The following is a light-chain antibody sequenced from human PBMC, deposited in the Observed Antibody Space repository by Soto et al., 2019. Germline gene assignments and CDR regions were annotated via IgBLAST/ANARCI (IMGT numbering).Light chain of an antibody. J-gene: IGLJ7*01. V-gene: IGLV3-1*01. CDR2: QDN. CDR3: QAWDSHTYI. CDR1: NWGSSY. Sequence: SYELTQPPSVSVSPGQTASITCSGGNWGSSYASWYQQRPGQSPVLVIYQDNKRPSGIPERFSGSISGNTATLTISGTQTLDEADYYCQAWDSHTYIFGSGTQLTVL.